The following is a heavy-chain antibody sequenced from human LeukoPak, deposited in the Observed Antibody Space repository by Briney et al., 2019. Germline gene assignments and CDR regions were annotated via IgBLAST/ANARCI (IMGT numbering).Heavy chain of an antibody. CDR3: AKRTVAAAHYGMDV. Sequence: PGGSLRLSCAASGFTVSSSYMSWVRQAPGKGLEWVSSIYSGGSTYYAASVKGRFTISRDNSKNTLFLQMNSLRADDTALYYCAKRTVAAAHYGMDVWGLGTTVTVSS. J-gene: IGHJ6*02. CDR1: GFTVSSSY. CDR2: IYSGGST. V-gene: IGHV3-53*01. D-gene: IGHD2-2*01.